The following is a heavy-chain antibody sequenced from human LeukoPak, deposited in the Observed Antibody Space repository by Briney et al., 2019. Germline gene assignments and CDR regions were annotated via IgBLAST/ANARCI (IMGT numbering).Heavy chain of an antibody. D-gene: IGHD3-10*01. CDR2: ISSDGSNK. V-gene: IGHV3-30*18. CDR1: GLSFNSCG. Sequence: GRSLRLSCAASGLSFNSCGMHWVRQAPGKGLEWVAVISSDGSNKYYADSVKGRSTISRDNSKNTLSLQMNSLRTEDTAVFYCAKGSGGSGSFYNHFDCWGQGTLVTVSS. CDR3: AKGSGGSGSFYNHFDC. J-gene: IGHJ4*02.